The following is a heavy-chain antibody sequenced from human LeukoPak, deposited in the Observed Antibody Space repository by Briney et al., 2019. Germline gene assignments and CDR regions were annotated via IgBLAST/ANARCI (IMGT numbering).Heavy chain of an antibody. V-gene: IGHV4-34*01. CDR1: GGSFSGYY. Sequence: SETLSLTCAVYGGSFSGYYWSWIRQPPGKGLEWIGEINHSGSTNYNPSLKSRVTISVDTSKNQFSLKPSSVTAADTAVYYCARSKAGYSSSWYYYYYMDVWGKGTTVTVSS. CDR2: INHSGST. D-gene: IGHD6-13*01. J-gene: IGHJ6*03. CDR3: ARSKAGYSSSWYYYYYMDV.